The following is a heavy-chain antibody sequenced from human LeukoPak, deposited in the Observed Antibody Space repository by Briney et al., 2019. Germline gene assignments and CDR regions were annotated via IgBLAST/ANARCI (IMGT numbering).Heavy chain of an antibody. CDR3: AKNRYCSSTSCSPNWFDP. J-gene: IGHJ5*02. V-gene: IGHV3-7*01. CDR2: IKQDGSEK. Sequence: GGSLRLSCAASGFTFSSYWMSWVRQAPGKGLEWVANIKQDGSEKYYVDSVKGRLTISRDNAKNSLYLQMNSLRAEDTAVYYCAKNRYCSSTSCSPNWFDPWGQGTLVTVSS. D-gene: IGHD2-2*01. CDR1: GFTFSSYW.